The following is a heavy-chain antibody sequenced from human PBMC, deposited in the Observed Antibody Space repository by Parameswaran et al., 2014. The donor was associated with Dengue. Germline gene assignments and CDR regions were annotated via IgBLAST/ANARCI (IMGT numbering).Heavy chain of an antibody. CDR3: ARQRGYFFDY. V-gene: IGHV6-1*01. D-gene: IGHD3-10*01. CDR2: TYYRSKWFI. Sequence: RQSPSRGLECLGRTYYRSKWFIDYALSVKSRITINPDATNNQLSLQLNSVTPEDTAVYYCARQRGYFFDYWGQGILVTVSS. J-gene: IGHJ4*02.